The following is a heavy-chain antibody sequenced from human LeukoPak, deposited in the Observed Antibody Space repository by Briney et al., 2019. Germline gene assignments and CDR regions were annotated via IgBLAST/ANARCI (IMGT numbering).Heavy chain of an antibody. CDR1: GFTFSSYA. J-gene: IGHJ3*02. V-gene: IGHV3-30-3*01. D-gene: IGHD6-19*01. CDR2: ISYDGSNK. CDR3: AKDTRNQWLPDDAFDI. Sequence: GGSLRLSCAASGFTFSSYAMHWVRQAPGKGLEWVAVISYDGSNKYYADSVKGRFTISRDNSKNTLYLQMNSLRAEDTAVYYCAKDTRNQWLPDDAFDIWGQGTMVTVSS.